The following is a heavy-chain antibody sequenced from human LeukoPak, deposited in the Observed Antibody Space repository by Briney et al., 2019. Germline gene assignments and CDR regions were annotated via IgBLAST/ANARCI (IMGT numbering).Heavy chain of an antibody. CDR3: AKQGIRTGWYVDY. CDR1: GFTFSSYA. J-gene: IGHJ4*02. Sequence: GGSLRLSCAASGFTFSSYAMSWVRQAPGKGLEWVSATSGDGVNTYHADSVKGRFTISRDNTKNTLYLQMNSLRAEDTAVYYCAKQGIRTGWYVDYWGRGTLVTVSS. CDR2: TSGDGVNT. D-gene: IGHD6-19*01. V-gene: IGHV3-23*01.